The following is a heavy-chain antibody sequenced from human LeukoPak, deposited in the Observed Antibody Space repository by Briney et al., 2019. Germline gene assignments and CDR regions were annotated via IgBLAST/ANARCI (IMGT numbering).Heavy chain of an antibody. CDR2: INPNSGGT. Sequence: ASVKVSCKASGYTFTGYYTHWVRQAPGQGLEWMGWINPNSGGTNYAQKFQGRVTMTRDTSISTAYMELSRLRSDDTAVYYCARDGLGAVAGGNNWFDPWGQGTLVTVSS. CDR1: GYTFTGYY. V-gene: IGHV1-2*02. D-gene: IGHD6-19*01. J-gene: IGHJ5*02. CDR3: ARDGLGAVAGGNNWFDP.